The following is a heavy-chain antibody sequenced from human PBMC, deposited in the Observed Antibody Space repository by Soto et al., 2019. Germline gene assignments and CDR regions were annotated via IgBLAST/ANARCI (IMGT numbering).Heavy chain of an antibody. D-gene: IGHD2-15*01. V-gene: IGHV5-10-1*01. Sequence: PGESLKISCKGSGYSFTSYWISWVRQMPGKGLEWMGRIDPSDSYTNYSPSFQGHVTISADKSISTAYLQWSSLKASDTAMYYCARRHRSGGSCYNWFDPWGQGTLVTVSS. J-gene: IGHJ5*02. CDR3: ARRHRSGGSCYNWFDP. CDR1: GYSFTSYW. CDR2: IDPSDSYT.